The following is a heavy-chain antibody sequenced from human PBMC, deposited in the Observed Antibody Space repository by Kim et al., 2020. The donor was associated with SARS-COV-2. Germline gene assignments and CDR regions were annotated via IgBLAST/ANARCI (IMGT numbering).Heavy chain of an antibody. CDR1: GDSVSSNSAA. V-gene: IGHV6-1*01. Sequence: SQTLSLTCAISGDSVSSNSAAWNWIRQSPSRGLEWLGRTYYRSKWYNDYAVSVKSRITINPDTSKNQFSLQLNSVTPEDTAVYYCARAKTDIVATIPYNWFDPWGQGTLVTVSS. CDR2: TYYRSKWYN. J-gene: IGHJ5*02. CDR3: ARAKTDIVATIPYNWFDP. D-gene: IGHD5-12*01.